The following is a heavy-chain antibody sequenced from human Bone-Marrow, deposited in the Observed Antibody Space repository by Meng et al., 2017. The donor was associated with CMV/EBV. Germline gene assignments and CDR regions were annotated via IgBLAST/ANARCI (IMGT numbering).Heavy chain of an antibody. CDR1: GYMFTSYH. D-gene: IGHD3-3*01. J-gene: IGHJ4*02. Sequence: ASVTVSCKTSGYMFTSYHMHWVRQAPGQGLEWMGIINPSGGSTHYAQKFQGRVTMTRDTSTSTVFMELSSLRSEDTAVYYCAGALWSGYYISRWGQGTLATVSS. CDR2: INPSGGST. V-gene: IGHV1-46*01. CDR3: AGALWSGYYISR.